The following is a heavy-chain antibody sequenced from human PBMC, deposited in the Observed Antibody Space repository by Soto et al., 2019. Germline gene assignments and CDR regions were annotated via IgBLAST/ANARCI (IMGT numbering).Heavy chain of an antibody. J-gene: IGHJ4*01. V-gene: IGHV3-15*07. CDR3: TTPSHLPTALVRFDF. CDR1: GFTLSDAW. D-gene: IGHD2-2*01. Sequence: EVQLVESGGGLVKPGGSLRLSCAASGFTLSDAWLNWVHQAPEKGLEWVGRIKSRADGGTTDFAAPVRGRFAISRDASQKWVFLELNSQQVEYTAVYFCTTPSHLPTALVRFDFWGHGPLVSVS. CDR2: IKSRADGGTT.